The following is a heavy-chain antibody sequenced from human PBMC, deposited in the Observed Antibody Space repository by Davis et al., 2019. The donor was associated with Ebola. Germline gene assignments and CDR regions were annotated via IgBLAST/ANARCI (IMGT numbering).Heavy chain of an antibody. CDR1: GFTFSSYW. V-gene: IGHV3-7*01. CDR3: ARVGLSSWYFDY. Sequence: ESLKIPCAASGFTFSSYWMSWVRQAPGKGLEWVANIKQDGSEKYYVDSVKGRFTISRDNAKNSLYLQMNSLRAEDTAVYYCARVGLSSWYFDYWGQGTLVTVSS. D-gene: IGHD6-13*01. CDR2: IKQDGSEK. J-gene: IGHJ4*02.